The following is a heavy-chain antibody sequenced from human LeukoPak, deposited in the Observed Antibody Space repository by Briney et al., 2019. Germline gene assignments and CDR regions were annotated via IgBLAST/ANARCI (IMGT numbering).Heavy chain of an antibody. V-gene: IGHV4-59*01. Sequence: SETLSLTCTVSGGSISSYYWSWIRQPPGKGLEWIGYIYYSGSTNYNPSLKSRVTISVDTSKNQFSLKLSSVTAADTAVYYCARVQAVRYFDWLVDYYYYMDVWGKGTTVTVSS. CDR3: ARVQAVRYFDWLVDYYYYMDV. J-gene: IGHJ6*03. CDR2: IYYSGST. D-gene: IGHD3-9*01. CDR1: GGSISSYY.